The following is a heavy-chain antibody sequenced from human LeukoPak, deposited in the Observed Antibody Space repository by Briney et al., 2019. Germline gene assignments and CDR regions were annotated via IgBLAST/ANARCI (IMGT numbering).Heavy chain of an antibody. D-gene: IGHD6-19*01. Sequence: GGSLRLSCAASGFTYSSYWMSWVRQAPGKGLEWVAHIKQDGSEKYYVDSVKGRFTISRDNAKNSLYLQMNSLRAEDTAVYYCARDQDSSGWYYAFDIWGQGTMVTVSS. CDR3: ARDQDSSGWYYAFDI. CDR2: IKQDGSEK. CDR1: GFTYSSYW. V-gene: IGHV3-7*01. J-gene: IGHJ3*02.